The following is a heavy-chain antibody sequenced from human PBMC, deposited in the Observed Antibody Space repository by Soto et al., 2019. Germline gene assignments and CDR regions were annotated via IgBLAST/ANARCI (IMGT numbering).Heavy chain of an antibody. CDR2: IIPIFGTA. Sequence: ASVKVSCKASGGTFSSYAISWVRQTPGQGLEWMGGIIPIFGTANYAQKFQGRVTITADESTSTAYMELSSLRSEDTAVYYCARVVSYDFCIGLGGRLDAIVIWGPGLMVT. V-gene: IGHV1-69*13. CDR3: ARVVSYDFCIGLGGRLDAIVI. J-gene: IGHJ3*02. D-gene: IGHD3-3*01. CDR1: GGTFSSYA.